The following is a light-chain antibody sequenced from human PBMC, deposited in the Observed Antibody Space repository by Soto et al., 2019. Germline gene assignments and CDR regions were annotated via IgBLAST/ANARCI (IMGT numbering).Light chain of an antibody. Sequence: ETVLTQSPGTLSLSPGERATLSCRASQIVSINYLAWYQQKPGQAPRLLIFGASSRTTGTPDRFSGSGSGTDFTLTISRLEPEDFAVYYCQQYGNSPLTFGGGTKVDIK. CDR2: GAS. V-gene: IGKV3-20*01. J-gene: IGKJ4*01. CDR3: QQYGNSPLT. CDR1: QIVSINY.